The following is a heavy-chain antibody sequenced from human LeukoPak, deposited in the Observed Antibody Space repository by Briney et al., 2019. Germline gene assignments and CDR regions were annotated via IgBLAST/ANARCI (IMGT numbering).Heavy chain of an antibody. CDR3: VREIGNSGNYD. Sequence: PGGSLRPSCAVSGFTVSSSYMSWVRQAPGKGLEWVSVIYAGENTYYADSVKGRFTISRDNSKNTLYLQMNTLRAEDTAVYYCVREIGNSGNYDWGQGTLVTVSS. CDR2: IYAGENT. V-gene: IGHV3-53*01. D-gene: IGHD1-7*01. J-gene: IGHJ4*02. CDR1: GFTVSSSY.